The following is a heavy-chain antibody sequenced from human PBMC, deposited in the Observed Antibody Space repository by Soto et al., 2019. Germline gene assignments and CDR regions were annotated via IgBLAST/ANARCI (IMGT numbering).Heavy chain of an antibody. D-gene: IGHD6-13*01. V-gene: IGHV4-31*11. CDR2: IYYSGST. Sequence: SETLSLTCAVSGGSISSGGYYWSWIRQHPGKGLEWIGYIYYSGSTYYNPSLKSRVTISVDTSKNQFSLKLSSVTAADTAVYYCARVVEQQLASFDYWGQGTLVTVSS. CDR1: GGSISSGGYY. J-gene: IGHJ4*02. CDR3: ARVVEQQLASFDY.